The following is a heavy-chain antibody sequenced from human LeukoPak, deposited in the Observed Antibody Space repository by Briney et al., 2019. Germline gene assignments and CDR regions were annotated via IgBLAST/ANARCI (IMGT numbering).Heavy chain of an antibody. CDR1: GFTLRSYS. V-gene: IGHV3-48*01. D-gene: IGHD1-26*01. CDR2: ISGSSSNI. J-gene: IGHJ4*02. CDR3: ARDRVQYSGSPKAGVDY. Sequence: AGGSLRLSCAASGFTLRSYSMNWVRQPPGKGLEWVSYISGSSSNIYYAASVKGRFTISRDSAKNSLYLQMNSLRAEDTAVYYCARDRVQYSGSPKAGVDYWGQGTLVTVSS.